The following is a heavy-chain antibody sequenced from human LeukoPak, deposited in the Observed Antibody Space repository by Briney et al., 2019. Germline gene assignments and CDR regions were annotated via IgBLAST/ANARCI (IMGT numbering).Heavy chain of an antibody. J-gene: IGHJ4*02. CDR1: GFTFSSYG. CDR2: IWYDGSNK. D-gene: IGHD3-22*01. CDR3: ARDCVYGTDDYYDSSGYSYFDY. V-gene: IGHV3-33*01. Sequence: GGSLRLSCAASGFTFSSYGMHWVRQAPGKGLEWVAVIWYDGSNKYYADSVKGRFTISRDNSKNTLYLQMNSLRAEDTAVYYCARDCVYGTDDYYDSSGYSYFDYWGQGTLVTVSS.